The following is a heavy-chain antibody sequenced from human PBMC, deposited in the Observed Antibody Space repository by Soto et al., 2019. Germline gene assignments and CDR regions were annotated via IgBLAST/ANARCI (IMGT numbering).Heavy chain of an antibody. D-gene: IGHD5-18*01. J-gene: IGHJ2*01. Sequence: QLQLQESGPGLVKPSETLSLTCTVSGGSISSSTYYWDWIRQPPGQGLEWIGSIYYGGSTYYNPSLKSRVTISVDTSKNQFSLKLSAVTAADTAVYYCARRGWMQLNGYFELWGRGTLVTVSS. CDR1: GGSISSSTYY. CDR3: ARRGWMQLNGYFEL. V-gene: IGHV4-39*01. CDR2: IYYGGST.